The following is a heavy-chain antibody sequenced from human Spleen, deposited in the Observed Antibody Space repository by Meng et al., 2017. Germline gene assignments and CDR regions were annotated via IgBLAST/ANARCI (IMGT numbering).Heavy chain of an antibody. D-gene: IGHD4-23*01. Sequence: GGSLRLSCAASGFTFDDYAMHWVRKAPGKGLEWVSGISWNSGSIGYGDSVKGRFTISRDSARKTLYLHMNSLRAEDTALYYCAKDLYGGNSGLDYWGQGTLVTVAS. J-gene: IGHJ4*02. V-gene: IGHV3-9*01. CDR2: ISWNSGSI. CDR3: AKDLYGGNSGLDY. CDR1: GFTFDDYA.